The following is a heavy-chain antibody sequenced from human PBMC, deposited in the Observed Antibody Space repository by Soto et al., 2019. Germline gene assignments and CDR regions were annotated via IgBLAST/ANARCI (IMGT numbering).Heavy chain of an antibody. CDR1: GGTFSSYA. CDR3: GAGGGGNPDY. V-gene: IGHV1-69*12. Sequence: QVQLVQSGAEVKKPGSSVKVSCKASGGTFSSYAISWVRQAPGQGLEWMGGIIPIFGTANYAQKFQGRVTSTAEESARTVYMELGSLRSEVTAVYYCGAGGGGNPDYWGQGTLVTVSS. J-gene: IGHJ4*02. D-gene: IGHD3-16*01. CDR2: IIPIFGTA.